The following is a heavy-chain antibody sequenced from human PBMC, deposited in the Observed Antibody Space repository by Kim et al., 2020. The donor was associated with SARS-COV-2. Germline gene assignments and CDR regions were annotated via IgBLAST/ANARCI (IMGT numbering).Heavy chain of an antibody. CDR3: ARDEYGDTWFFGY. D-gene: IGHD4-17*01. Sequence: YAQKFQGRVTMTRDTSTSTVYMELSSLRSEDTAVYYCARDEYGDTWFFGYWGQGTLVTVSS. J-gene: IGHJ4*02. V-gene: IGHV1-46*01.